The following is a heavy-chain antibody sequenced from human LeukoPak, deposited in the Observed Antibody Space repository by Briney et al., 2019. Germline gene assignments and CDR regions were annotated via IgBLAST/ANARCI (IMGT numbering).Heavy chain of an antibody. V-gene: IGHV4-34*01. J-gene: IGHJ5*02. CDR1: GGSFSGYY. D-gene: IGHD2-2*01. Sequence: SETLSLTCAVYGGSFSGYYWSWIRQPPGKGLEWIGEINHSGSTNYNPSLKSRVNISVDTSKNQFSLKLSSVTAADTAVYYCARAPDFLGYCSSTSCYALGWFDPWGQGTLVTVSS. CDR2: INHSGST. CDR3: ARAPDFLGYCSSTSCYALGWFDP.